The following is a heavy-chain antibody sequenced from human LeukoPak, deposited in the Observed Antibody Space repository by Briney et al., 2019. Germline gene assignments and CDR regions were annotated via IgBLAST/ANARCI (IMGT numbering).Heavy chain of an antibody. V-gene: IGHV3-64*01. J-gene: IGHJ4*02. CDR1: GFTFSSYA. D-gene: IGHD1-7*01. Sequence: GGSLRLSCAASGFTFSSYAMHWVRQAPGKGLEYVSAISSNGGSTYYANSVKGRFTISRDNSKNTLYLQMGSLRAEDMAVYYCARDPLTGTPVWGQGTLVTVSS. CDR3: ARDPLTGTPV. CDR2: ISSNGGST.